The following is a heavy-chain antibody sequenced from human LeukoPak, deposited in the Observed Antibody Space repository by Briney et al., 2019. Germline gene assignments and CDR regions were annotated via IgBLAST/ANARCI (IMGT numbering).Heavy chain of an antibody. CDR1: GFTFSSYK. V-gene: IGHV3-48*03. D-gene: IGHD3-22*01. J-gene: IGHJ4*02. CDR3: ARPDGYYDSSGYFGY. Sequence: LAGGSLRLSCAASGFTFSSYKMNWVRQAPGKGLEWVSYISSSGSTIYYADSVKGRFTISRDNAKNSLYLQMNSLRAEDTAVYYCARPDGYYDSSGYFGYWGQGILVTVSS. CDR2: ISSSGSTI.